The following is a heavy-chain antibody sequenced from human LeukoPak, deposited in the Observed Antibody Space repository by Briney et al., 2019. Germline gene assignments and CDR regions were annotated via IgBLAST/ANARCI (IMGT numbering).Heavy chain of an antibody. CDR2: IYYSGST. J-gene: IGHJ4*02. CDR1: GGSISSYY. D-gene: IGHD3-22*01. Sequence: SETLSLTCTVSGGSISSYYWSWIRQPPGKGLEWIGYIYYSGSTNYNPSLQSRVTISIDTSKNQFSLKLNSVTAVDTAVYYCASSPSYYDSSGYSEPFDYWGQGSLVTVSS. V-gene: IGHV4-59*01. CDR3: ASSPSYYDSSGYSEPFDY.